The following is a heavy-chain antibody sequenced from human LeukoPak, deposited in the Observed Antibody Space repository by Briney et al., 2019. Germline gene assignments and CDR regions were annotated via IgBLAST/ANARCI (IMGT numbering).Heavy chain of an antibody. Sequence: GGSLRLSCAASGFTLISYWMTWVRQAPGKGLEWVANIKQDGSEKYYVDSVKGRFTISRDNAKNSLYLQMNSLRAEDTAVYYCARAQLLWFGELRSFDYWGQGTLVTVSS. CDR3: ARAQLLWFGELRSFDY. CDR1: GFTLISYW. CDR2: IKQDGSEK. J-gene: IGHJ4*02. V-gene: IGHV3-7*01. D-gene: IGHD3-10*01.